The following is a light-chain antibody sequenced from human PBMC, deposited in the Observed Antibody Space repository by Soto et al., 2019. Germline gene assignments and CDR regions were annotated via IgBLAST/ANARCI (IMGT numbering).Light chain of an antibody. CDR2: GAS. CDR3: QQYNSWPPYT. CDR1: QTVTSN. J-gene: IGKJ2*01. Sequence: VLTQSPGTLSLSPGERATLSCRASQTVTSNLAWYQQKAGQAPRLLIYGASTRATGIPARFSGSGSGTEFTLTISTLQSEDVAIYYCQQYNSWPPYTFGQGTK. V-gene: IGKV3-15*01.